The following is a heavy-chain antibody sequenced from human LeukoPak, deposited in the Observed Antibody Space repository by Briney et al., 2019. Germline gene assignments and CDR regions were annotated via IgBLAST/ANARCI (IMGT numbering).Heavy chain of an antibody. Sequence: SETLSLTCTVSSGSIRSSSYYWGWLRQPPGKGLEWFGSIYYSGSTYYNPSLKSRVTISVDTSKNQFSLKLSFVTAAATAVYDCGSQRGSGSYRRGFDPWGQGTLVTVSS. V-gene: IGHV4-39*01. CDR3: GSQRGSGSYRRGFDP. CDR2: IYYSGST. CDR1: SGSIRSSSYY. J-gene: IGHJ5*02. D-gene: IGHD1-26*01.